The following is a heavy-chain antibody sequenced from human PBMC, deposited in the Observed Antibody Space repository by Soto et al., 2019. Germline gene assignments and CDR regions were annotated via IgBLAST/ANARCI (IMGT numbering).Heavy chain of an antibody. CDR2: IYWNDDK. Sequence: QITLKESGPTLVKPTQTLTLTCTFSGFSLSTSGVGVGWIRQPPGKALEWLALIYWNDDKRYSPSLKSRLTITKNTSKNQVVLTMTNMDPVDTATYYCAHTADYYDSSGYQTSYYYYGMDVWGQGTTVTVSS. CDR3: AHTADYYDSSGYQTSYYYYGMDV. CDR1: GFSLSTSGVG. V-gene: IGHV2-5*01. J-gene: IGHJ6*02. D-gene: IGHD3-22*01.